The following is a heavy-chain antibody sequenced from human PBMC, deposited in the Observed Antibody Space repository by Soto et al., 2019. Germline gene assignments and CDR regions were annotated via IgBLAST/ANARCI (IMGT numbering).Heavy chain of an antibody. CDR3: ARGGYYDNVWGKLSHYGLDV. V-gene: IGHV1-18*01. Sequence: GASVKVSCKASGYTFIRYGITWVRQPPGQRLEWMGWISPYNDQTIYAQKLQGRVTMTADTSTRTVYMQLRSLKSDDTAVYYCARGGYYDNVWGKLSHYGLDVWGQGTSVTVSS. CDR1: GYTFIRYG. D-gene: IGHD3-16*01. J-gene: IGHJ6*02. CDR2: ISPYNDQT.